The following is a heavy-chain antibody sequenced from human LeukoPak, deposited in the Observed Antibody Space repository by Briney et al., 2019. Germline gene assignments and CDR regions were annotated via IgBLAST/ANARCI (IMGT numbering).Heavy chain of an antibody. CDR2: ISYSGST. V-gene: IGHV4-59*01. Sequence: SETLSLTCTVSGGSISSYYWSWIRQPPGKGLEWIGYISYSGSTNYNPSLKSRVTISVHTSKDQFSLNLSSVTAADTAVYYCARSSPQYYYYYGMDVWGQGTTVTVSS. CDR3: ARSSPQYYYYYGMDV. CDR1: GGSISSYY. J-gene: IGHJ6*02. D-gene: IGHD6-6*01.